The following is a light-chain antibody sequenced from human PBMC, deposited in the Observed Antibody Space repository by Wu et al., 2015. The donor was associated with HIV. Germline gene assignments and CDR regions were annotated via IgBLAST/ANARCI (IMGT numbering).Light chain of an antibody. CDR3: QQYNKWYT. J-gene: IGKJ2*01. V-gene: IGKV3-15*01. CDR1: QSVSSN. Sequence: EIVMTQSPATLSLSPGERATLSCRASQSVSSNLAWYQQKPGQAPRLLIYGASTRATGIPARFSGSGSGTEFTLTISSMQSADFAVYYCQQYNKWYTFGQGTKLEIK. CDR2: GAS.